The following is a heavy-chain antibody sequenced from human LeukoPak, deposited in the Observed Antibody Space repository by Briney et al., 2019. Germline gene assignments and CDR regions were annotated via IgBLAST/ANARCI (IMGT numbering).Heavy chain of an antibody. Sequence: ASVKVSCKASGYTFTGYYMHWVRQAPGQGLEWMGWINPNSGGTNYAQKFQGRVTMTRDTSISTAYMELSRLRSDDTAVYYCARDRVLLDRATIKGNYYYYMDVWGKGTTVTISS. CDR3: ARDRVLLDRATIKGNYYYYMDV. CDR1: GYTFTGYY. CDR2: INPNSGGT. D-gene: IGHD5-12*01. V-gene: IGHV1-2*02. J-gene: IGHJ6*03.